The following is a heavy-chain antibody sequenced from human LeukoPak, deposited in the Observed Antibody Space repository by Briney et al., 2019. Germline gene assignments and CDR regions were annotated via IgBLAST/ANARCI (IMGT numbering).Heavy chain of an antibody. CDR2: IYYSGST. D-gene: IGHD2-2*01. CDR1: GGSISSSSYY. CDR3: ARVNLPASPGAFDI. Sequence: SETLSLTCTVSGGSISSSSYYWGWIRQPPGKGLEWIGSIYYSGSTYYNPSLKSRVTISVDTSKNQFSLKLSSVTAADTAVYYCARVNLPASPGAFDIWGQGTMVTVSS. J-gene: IGHJ3*02. V-gene: IGHV4-39*07.